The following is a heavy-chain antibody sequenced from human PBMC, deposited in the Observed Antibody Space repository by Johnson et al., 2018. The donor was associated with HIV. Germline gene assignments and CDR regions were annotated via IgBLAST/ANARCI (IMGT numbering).Heavy chain of an antibody. D-gene: IGHD2-21*02. CDR1: GFTVSGSY. CDR2: IYPGGGT. V-gene: IGHV3-66*02. J-gene: IGHJ3*02. Sequence: VQLVESGGGLVQPGGSLRLSCAASGFTVSGSYMTWVRQAPGKWLEWVSIIYPGGGTDYTDSVKGRFTISRDNSKKTLYLQMNSLRPEDTSVYYCAKDKAVVTALYDAFDIWGQGTMVTVSS. CDR3: AKDKAVVTALYDAFDI.